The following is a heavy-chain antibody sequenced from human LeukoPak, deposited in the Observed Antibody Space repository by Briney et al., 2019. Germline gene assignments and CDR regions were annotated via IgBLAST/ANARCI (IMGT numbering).Heavy chain of an antibody. CDR1: GFTFRNYG. J-gene: IGHJ3*01. CDR2: IWYDGSNE. D-gene: IGHD3-10*01. Sequence: GGSLRLSCAAPGFTFRNYGMHWARQTPGKGLEWVALIWYDGSNEYYADSVKGRFTISRDNFKNTLYLQMNSLRVEDTAIYYCARDSYRGRRGENAFDLWGQGTVVTVSS. V-gene: IGHV3-33*01. CDR3: ARDSYRGRRGENAFDL.